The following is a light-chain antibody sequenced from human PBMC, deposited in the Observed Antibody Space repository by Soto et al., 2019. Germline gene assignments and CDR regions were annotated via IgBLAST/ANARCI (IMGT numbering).Light chain of an antibody. CDR1: RSLNSGS. V-gene: IGKV3-20*01. CDR3: QQYGSSVRT. Sequence: DIALTQSPGTLSLSPGDRAILSCRDSRSLNSGSLAWYQQRPGQAPRLLIYGATIRATGIPDKFSGSGSGTDFTLTISILEPEDFAVYYCQQYGSSVRTFGQGTKVEIK. CDR2: GAT. J-gene: IGKJ1*01.